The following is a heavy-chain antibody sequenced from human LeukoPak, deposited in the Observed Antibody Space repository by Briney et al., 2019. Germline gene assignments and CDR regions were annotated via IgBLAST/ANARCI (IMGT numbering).Heavy chain of an antibody. V-gene: IGHV4-39*01. CDR3: ARQSDNGGYPRLFDY. J-gene: IGHJ4*02. D-gene: IGHD2-8*01. CDR2: ISYRAST. CDR1: GGSISSRSYY. Sequence: SETLSLTCTVSGGSISSRSYYWGWIRQPPGKGLEWIGTISYRASTYYNPSLKSRVTVSVDTSKNQFSLKLTSVTAADPAVYYCARQSDNGGYPRLFDYWGQGTLVTVSS.